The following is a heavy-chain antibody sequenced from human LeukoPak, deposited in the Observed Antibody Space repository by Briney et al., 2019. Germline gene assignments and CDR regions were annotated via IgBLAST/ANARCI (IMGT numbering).Heavy chain of an antibody. CDR1: GGSFSGYY. V-gene: IGHV4-34*01. CDR2: INHSGST. D-gene: IGHD3-16*02. J-gene: IGHJ4*02. CDR3: ARGLYDYVWGSYRLYYFDY. Sequence: SETLSLTCAVYGGSFSGYYWSWIRQPPGKGLEWIGEINHSGSTNYNPSLQSRVTISVDTSKNQFSLKLSSVTAADTAVYYCARGLYDYVWGSYRLYYFDYWGQGALVTVSS.